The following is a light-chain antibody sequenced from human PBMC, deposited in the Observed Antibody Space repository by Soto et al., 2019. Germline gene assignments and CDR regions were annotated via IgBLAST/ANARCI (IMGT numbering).Light chain of an antibody. CDR1: QDISNY. J-gene: IGKJ4*01. CDR3: QQYDNLPLT. V-gene: IGKV1-33*01. CDR2: DAS. Sequence: DIQRTQSPSSLSACVGDRVTITCQASQDISNYLNWYQQKKGKAPKLLIYDASNLETGVPSRFSGSGYGTDFNFTISSLQTEDIATYYCQQYDNLPLTFGGGTKVDIK.